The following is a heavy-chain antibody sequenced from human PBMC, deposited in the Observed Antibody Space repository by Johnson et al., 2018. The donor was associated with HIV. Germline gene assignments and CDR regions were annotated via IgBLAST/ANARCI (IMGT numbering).Heavy chain of an antibody. CDR1: GFTFSRYA. J-gene: IGHJ3*02. D-gene: IGHD4-11*01. CDR2: ISGSGGST. Sequence: VQLVESGGNVVRPGGSLRLSCAASGFTFSRYAMSWVRQAPGQGLEWVSAISGSGGSTYYADSVKGRFPNSRDNSKNTLYLQMNSLRAEDTAVYYCAKEGNYETTSDAFDIWGQGTMVTVSS. CDR3: AKEGNYETTSDAFDI. V-gene: IGHV3-23*04.